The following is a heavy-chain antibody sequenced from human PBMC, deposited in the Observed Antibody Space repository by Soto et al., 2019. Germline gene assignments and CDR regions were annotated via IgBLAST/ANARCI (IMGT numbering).Heavy chain of an antibody. CDR1: GYTFTSYA. CDR3: ASDDLRDDYFYGRMDD. J-gene: IGHJ6*02. CDR2: INAGNGNT. V-gene: IGHV1-3*01. Sequence: ASVKVSCKASGYTFTSYAMHWVRQPPGQRREWMGWINAGNGNTKYSQKFKSRVTITRDTSASTAYMELSSLRSEDTAVYYCASDDLRDDYFYGRMDDWGQGTPVTV.